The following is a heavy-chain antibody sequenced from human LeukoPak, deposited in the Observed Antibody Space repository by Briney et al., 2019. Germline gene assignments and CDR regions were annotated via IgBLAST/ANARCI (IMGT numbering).Heavy chain of an antibody. D-gene: IGHD6-13*01. CDR3: ARQGRWYTAEYFQH. J-gene: IGHJ1*01. CDR2: IYYSGST. V-gene: IGHV4-59*01. Sequence: PSETLSLTCTVSGGSISTYYWSWIRQPPGKGLERIGYIYYSGSTNYNPSLKSRVTISVDTSKNQFSLKLSSVTAADTAVYYCARQGRWYTAEYFQHWGQGTLVTVSS. CDR1: GGSISTYY.